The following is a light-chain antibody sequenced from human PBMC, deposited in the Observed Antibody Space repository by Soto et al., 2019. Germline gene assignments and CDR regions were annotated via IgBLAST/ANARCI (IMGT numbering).Light chain of an antibody. CDR2: TNN. V-gene: IGLV1-44*01. Sequence: QSVLTQPPSASGTPGQRVSISCSGSSTNIGRNSISWYQNLPGTAPELLIYTNNQRPSGVPARFSGSKSGTSATLAISGLQSEDEADYYCAPWDDSLSGWVFGRGTKLTVL. J-gene: IGLJ3*02. CDR1: STNIGRNS. CDR3: APWDDSLSGWV.